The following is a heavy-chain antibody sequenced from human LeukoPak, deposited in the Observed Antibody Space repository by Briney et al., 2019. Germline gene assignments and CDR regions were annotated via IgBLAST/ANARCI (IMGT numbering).Heavy chain of an antibody. Sequence: ASVKVSCKASGYTFTGYYMHWVRQAPGQGLEWMGWINPNSGGTNYAQKFQGRVTMTRDTSISTAYMELSRLRSDDTAVYYCARVVVVTAKDAFDIWGQGTIVTVSS. CDR3: ARVVVVTAKDAFDI. D-gene: IGHD2-21*02. CDR2: INPNSGGT. CDR1: GYTFTGYY. J-gene: IGHJ3*02. V-gene: IGHV1-2*02.